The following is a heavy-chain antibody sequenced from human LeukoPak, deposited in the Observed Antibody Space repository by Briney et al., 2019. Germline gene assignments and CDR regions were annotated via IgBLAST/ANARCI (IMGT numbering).Heavy chain of an antibody. J-gene: IGHJ4*02. CDR3: ARGGRGVWGSLDY. CDR1: GFTFSSYS. CDR2: ISSSSSYI. V-gene: IGHV3-21*01. D-gene: IGHD3-16*01. Sequence: GGSLRLSCAASGFTFSSYSMNWVRQAPGKGLEWVSSISSSSSYIYYADSVKGRFTISRDNAKNSLYLQMNSLRAEDTAVYYCARGGRGVWGSLDYWGQGTLVTVSS.